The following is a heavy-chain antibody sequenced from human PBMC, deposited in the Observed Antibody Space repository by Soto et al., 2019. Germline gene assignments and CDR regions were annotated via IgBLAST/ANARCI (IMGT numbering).Heavy chain of an antibody. CDR1: GGCISSSSYY. Sequence: QLQLQESGPGLVKPSDTLSLTCTVSGGCISSSSYYWGWIRQPPGKGLEWIGSIYYSGSTYYNPSLKSRVTISLDTSKIQFSLKLSSVTAADTAVYYCARQVFSWSYHPDYYYGMDVWGQGTTVTVSS. D-gene: IGHD1-26*01. CDR3: ARQVFSWSYHPDYYYGMDV. J-gene: IGHJ6*02. CDR2: IYYSGST. V-gene: IGHV4-39*01.